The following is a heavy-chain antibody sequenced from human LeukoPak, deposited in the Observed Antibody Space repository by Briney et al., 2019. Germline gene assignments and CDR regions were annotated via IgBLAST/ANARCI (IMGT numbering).Heavy chain of an antibody. CDR3: ARVIAVAGIFDY. J-gene: IGHJ4*02. V-gene: IGHV3-30-3*01. Sequence: SCKASGYTFTSYAMHWVRQAPGKGLEWVAVISYDGSNKYYADSVKGRFTISRDNSKNTLYLQMNSLRAEDTAVYYCARVIAVAGIFDYWGQGTLVTVSS. D-gene: IGHD6-19*01. CDR2: ISYDGSNK. CDR1: GYTFTSYA.